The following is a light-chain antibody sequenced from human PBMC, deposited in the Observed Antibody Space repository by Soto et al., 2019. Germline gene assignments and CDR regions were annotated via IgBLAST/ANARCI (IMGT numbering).Light chain of an antibody. Sequence: IVMTQSPGTLSLSPGERATLSCRASQSVSSSFLAWYQQKPGQAPRLLIYGASNRATGIPDRFSGSGSGTDFTLTISRLEPEDFAVYYCQQYNEFQYTFGQGTRLDI. CDR3: QQYNEFQYT. CDR2: GAS. J-gene: IGKJ2*01. CDR1: QSVSSSF. V-gene: IGKV3-20*01.